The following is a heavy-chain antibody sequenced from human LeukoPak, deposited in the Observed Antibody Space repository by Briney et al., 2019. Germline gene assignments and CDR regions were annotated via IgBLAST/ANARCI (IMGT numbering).Heavy chain of an antibody. CDR3: ARVRPSVVYAMQTSYNWFDP. D-gene: IGHD2-8*02. CDR1: GGSISSGDYY. CDR2: IYYSGST. Sequence: SQTLSLTCTVSGGSISSGDYYWSWIRQPPGKGLEWIGYIYYSGSTYYNPSLKSRVTISVDTSKNQFSLKLSSVTAADTAVYYCARVRPSVVYAMQTSYNWFDPWGQGTLVTVSS. V-gene: IGHV4-30-4*08. J-gene: IGHJ5*02.